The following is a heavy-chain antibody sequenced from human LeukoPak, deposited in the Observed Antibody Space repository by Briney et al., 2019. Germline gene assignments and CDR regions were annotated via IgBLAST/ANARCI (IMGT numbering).Heavy chain of an antibody. J-gene: IGHJ4*02. CDR1: GGSISSGGYY. V-gene: IGHV4-31*03. CDR3: ARLSADRDYTNSWPTFDY. CDR2: IYYSGRP. Sequence: PSETLSLTCTVSGGSISSGGYYWSWIRQHPGKGLEWIGYIYYSGRPYYNPSLKSRVTISVDTSKNQFSLKLSSVTAADTAVYYCARLSADRDYTNSWPTFDYWGQGTLVTVSS. D-gene: IGHD6-13*01.